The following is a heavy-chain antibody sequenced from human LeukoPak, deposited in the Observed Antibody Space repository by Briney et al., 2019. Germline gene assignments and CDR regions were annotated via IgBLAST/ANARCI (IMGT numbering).Heavy chain of an antibody. CDR1: GYSMSSGYY. D-gene: IGHD5-18*01. V-gene: IGHV4-38-2*02. Sequence: SETLSLTCTVSGYSMSSGYYWGWIRQPPERGLEWIGSMYHTGSTYYNPSLKSRVTISVDTSKNQFYLKLSSVTAADTAVYYCARTTEGGYSYGYFYYYMDVWGKGTTVTVSS. J-gene: IGHJ6*03. CDR2: MYHTGST. CDR3: ARTTEGGYSYGYFYYYMDV.